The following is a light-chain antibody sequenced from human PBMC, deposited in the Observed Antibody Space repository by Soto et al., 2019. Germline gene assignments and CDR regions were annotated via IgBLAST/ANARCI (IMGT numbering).Light chain of an antibody. CDR1: ESIKGW. J-gene: IGKJ1*01. CDR2: DAS. CDR3: QQYNNLWM. V-gene: IGKV1-5*01. Sequence: DIQVTQSPSTLSASVGDRVTITCRASESIKGWLAWYQQKPGKAPKLLIYDASSLKGGAPSRFSGSGSGTKFTLTFSTLQPDDFATYYCQQYNNLWMFGKGTKV.